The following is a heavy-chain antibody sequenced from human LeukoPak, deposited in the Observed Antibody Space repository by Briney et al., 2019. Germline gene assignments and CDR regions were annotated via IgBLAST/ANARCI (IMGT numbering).Heavy chain of an antibody. J-gene: IGHJ5*02. CDR2: IYYSGST. CDR3: ARDREYSSSGLVWFDP. Sequence: SETLSLTCTVSGGSVSGYYWSRIRQPPGKGLEWIGYIYYSGSTNYNPSLKSRVTISVDTSENQFSLKLTSVTAADTAVYYCARDREYSSSGLVWFDPWGHGILVTVSS. CDR1: GGSVSGYY. V-gene: IGHV4-59*02. D-gene: IGHD6-6*01.